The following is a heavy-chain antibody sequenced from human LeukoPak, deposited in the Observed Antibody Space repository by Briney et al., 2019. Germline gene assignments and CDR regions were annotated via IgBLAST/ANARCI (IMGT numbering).Heavy chain of an antibody. J-gene: IGHJ4*02. CDR1: GGSISSGGYY. V-gene: IGHV4-31*03. CDR3: ARDRNYYDSSGFGY. D-gene: IGHD3-22*01. Sequence: RASETLSLTCTVSGGSISSGGYYWSWIRQHPGKGLEWIGYIYYSGSTYYNPSLKSRVTISVDTSKNQFSLKLSSVTAADTAVYYCARDRNYYDSSGFGYWGQGTLVTVSS. CDR2: IYYSGST.